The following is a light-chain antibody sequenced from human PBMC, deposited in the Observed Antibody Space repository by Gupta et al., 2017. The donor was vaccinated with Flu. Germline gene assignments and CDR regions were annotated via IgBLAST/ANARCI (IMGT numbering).Light chain of an antibody. CDR2: ETS. CDR3: YQGSGLPRT. J-gene: IGKJ1*01. CDR1: QSPSKW. V-gene: IGKV1-12*01. Sequence: PAFLSASVGNSVTITCRADQSPSKWLASYQQKPGKVPKLLIYETSTLQTAVPSRFSGSRTWRAFTLTIISLLPQDFATYFCYQGSGLPRTFGQGTKVEI.